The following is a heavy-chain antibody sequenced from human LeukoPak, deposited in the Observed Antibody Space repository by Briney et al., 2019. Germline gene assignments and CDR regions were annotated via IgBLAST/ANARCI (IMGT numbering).Heavy chain of an antibody. J-gene: IGHJ4*02. CDR3: ARVWDVDIVAMPHLDY. D-gene: IGHD5-12*01. V-gene: IGHV3-48*04. Sequence: PGGSLRLSCAASGFTFSSYSMNWVRQAPGKGLEWVSYISSSSSSTIYYADSVKGRFSISRDNAKNSLYLQMNSLRAEDTAVYYCARVWDVDIVAMPHLDYWGQGALVTVSS. CDR2: ISSSSSSTI. CDR1: GFTFSSYS.